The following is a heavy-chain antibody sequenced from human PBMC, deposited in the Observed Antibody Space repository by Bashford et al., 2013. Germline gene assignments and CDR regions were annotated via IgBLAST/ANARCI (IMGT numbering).Heavy chain of an antibody. CDR3: ARAQDVITTFGAFDI. CDR2: IWYDGSNK. CDR1: GFTFSSYG. V-gene: IGHV3-33*01. Sequence: GSLRLSCTTSGFTFSSYGMHWVRQAPGKGLEWVAVIWYDGSNKYYADSVKGRFTISRDNSKNTLYLQMNSLRAEDTAVYYCARAQDVITTFGAFDIWGQGTMVTVSS. J-gene: IGHJ3*02. D-gene: IGHD3-22*01.